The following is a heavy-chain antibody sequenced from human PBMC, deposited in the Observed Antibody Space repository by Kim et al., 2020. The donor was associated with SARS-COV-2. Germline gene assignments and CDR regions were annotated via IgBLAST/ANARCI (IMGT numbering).Heavy chain of an antibody. V-gene: IGHV1-18*04. J-gene: IGHJ6*02. CDR3: AIYCSSTSCYGYYGMDV. CDR1: GYTFTSYG. CDR2: ISAYNGNT. D-gene: IGHD2-2*01. Sequence: ASVKVSCKASGYTFTSYGISWVRQAPGQGLEWMGWISAYNGNTNYAQKLQGRVTMTTDTSTSTAYMELRSLRSDDTAVYYCAIYCSSTSCYGYYGMDVWGQGTTVTVSS.